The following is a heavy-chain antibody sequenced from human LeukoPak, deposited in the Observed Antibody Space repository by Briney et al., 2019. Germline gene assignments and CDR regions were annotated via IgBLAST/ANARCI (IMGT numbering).Heavy chain of an antibody. CDR3: ARIWGSSTSCYDCWFDP. V-gene: IGHV1-2*02. J-gene: IGHJ5*02. CDR1: GYTFTGYY. Sequence: ASVKVSCKASGYTFTGYYMHWVQQAPGQGLEWMGWINPNSGGTNYAQKFQGRVTMTRDTSISTAYMELSRLRSDDTAVYYCARIWGSSTSCYDCWFDPWGQGTLVTVSS. D-gene: IGHD2-2*01. CDR2: INPNSGGT.